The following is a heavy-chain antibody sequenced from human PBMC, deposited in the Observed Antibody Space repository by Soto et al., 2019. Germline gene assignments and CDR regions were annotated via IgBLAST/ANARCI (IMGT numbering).Heavy chain of an antibody. V-gene: IGHV3-21*01. D-gene: IGHD1-26*01. J-gene: IGHJ6*02. CDR3: ARDWDGGIVGAKPLYYYYGMDV. Sequence: EVQLVESGGGLVKPGGSLRLSCAASGFTFSSYSMNWVRQAPGKGLEWVSSISSSSSYIYYADSVKGRFTISRDNAKNSLYLQMNSLRAEDTAVYYCARDWDGGIVGAKPLYYYYGMDVWGQGTTVTVSS. CDR2: ISSSSSYI. CDR1: GFTFSSYS.